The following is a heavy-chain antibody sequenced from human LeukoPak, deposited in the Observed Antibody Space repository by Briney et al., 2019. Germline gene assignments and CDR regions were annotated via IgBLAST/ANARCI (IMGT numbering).Heavy chain of an antibody. CDR1: GFTFSSYS. D-gene: IGHD2-2*01. V-gene: IGHV3-21*01. CDR2: ISSSSSYI. Sequence: GGSLRLSCAASGFTFSSYSMNWVRQAPGKGLEWVSSISSSSSYIYYADSVKGRFTISRDNAKNSLYLQMNSLRAEDTAVYYCARDQSGCSSTSCPFDYWGQGTLVTVSS. CDR3: ARDQSGCSSTSCPFDY. J-gene: IGHJ4*02.